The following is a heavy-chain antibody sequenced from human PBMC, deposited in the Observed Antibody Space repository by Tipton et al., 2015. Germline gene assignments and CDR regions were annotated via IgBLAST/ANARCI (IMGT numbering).Heavy chain of an antibody. CDR2: CIPILNTA. J-gene: IGHJ4*02. CDR3: TREGWGDIGHFDS. CDR1: GASLNNFT. Sequence: QLVQSGAEVKKPGSSVKVSCQASGASLNNFTVSWVRQAPGLGLEWMGRCIPILNTAKLAQKFQGRLTLTADKPTNTAHMEWTTLRSEDTAVYYCTREGWGDIGHFDSWGQGTLVTVSS. V-gene: IGHV1-69*08. D-gene: IGHD3-16*01.